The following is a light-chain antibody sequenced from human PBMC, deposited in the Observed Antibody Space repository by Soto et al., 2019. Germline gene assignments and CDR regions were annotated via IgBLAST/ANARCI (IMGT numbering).Light chain of an antibody. CDR3: SSYTGYNTYV. CDR1: SSDVGGYNY. V-gene: IGLV2-14*01. Sequence: QSVLTQPASVSGSPGQSITISCTGTSSDVGGYNYVSWYQQNPGKAPKLMIFGVGNRPSGVSDRFSGSKSGNTASLTISGLQAEDEADYYCSSYTGYNTYVFGTGTKLTVL. CDR2: GVG. J-gene: IGLJ1*01.